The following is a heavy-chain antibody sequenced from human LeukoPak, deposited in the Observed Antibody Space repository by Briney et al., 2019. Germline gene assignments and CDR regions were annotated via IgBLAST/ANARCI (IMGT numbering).Heavy chain of an antibody. CDR3: ASGYYAGNSGSFDY. D-gene: IGHD4-23*01. J-gene: IGHJ4*02. CDR2: IIPIFGTA. V-gene: IGHV1-69*01. CDR1: GGTFSSYA. Sequence: ASVKVSCKASGGTFSSYAISWVRQAPGQGLEWMGGIIPIFGTANYAQKFQGRVTITADESTSTAYMELSSLRSEDTAVYYCASGYYAGNSGSFDYWGQGTLVTVSS.